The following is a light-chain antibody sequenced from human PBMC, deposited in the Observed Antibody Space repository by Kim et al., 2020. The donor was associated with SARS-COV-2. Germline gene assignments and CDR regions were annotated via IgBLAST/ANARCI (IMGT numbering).Light chain of an antibody. CDR1: QSVSNN. J-gene: IGKJ4*01. CDR3: QQRSSWPRST. Sequence: PGERATRSCRASQSVSNNFAWYQQKPGQAPRLLIYAVSNRATGIPARFSGSGSGTDFTLTISSLEPEDFALYYCQQRSSWPRSTFGGGTKLEI. V-gene: IGKV3-11*01. CDR2: AVS.